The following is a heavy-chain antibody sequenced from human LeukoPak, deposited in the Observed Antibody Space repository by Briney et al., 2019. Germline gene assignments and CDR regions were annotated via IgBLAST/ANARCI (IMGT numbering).Heavy chain of an antibody. V-gene: IGHV1-18*01. CDR3: ARDRARRNPYYYDSSGYYAGGY. CDR2: ISAYNGNT. D-gene: IGHD3-22*01. CDR1: GYIFTNYG. Sequence: ASVKVSCKASGYIFTNYGINWVRQAPGQGLEWMGWISAYNGNTKYTQKLQDRVTMTTDTSTSTAYMELRSLRSDDTAVYYCARDRARRNPYYYDSSGYYAGGYWGQGTLVTVSS. J-gene: IGHJ4*02.